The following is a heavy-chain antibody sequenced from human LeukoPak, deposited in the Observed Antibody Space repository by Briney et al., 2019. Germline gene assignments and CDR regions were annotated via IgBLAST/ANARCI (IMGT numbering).Heavy chain of an antibody. D-gene: IGHD3-16*01. J-gene: IGHJ4*02. Sequence: SRTLSLTCAISGDSVSSNSAGWSWIRQSPSRGLEWLGRTYYRSKWYNDYAASVKSRITINPDTSKNQFSPQLNSVTPEDTAVYYCARGGGAVDYWGQGTLVTVSS. V-gene: IGHV6-1*01. CDR3: ARGGGAVDY. CDR1: GDSVSSNSAG. CDR2: TYYRSKWYN.